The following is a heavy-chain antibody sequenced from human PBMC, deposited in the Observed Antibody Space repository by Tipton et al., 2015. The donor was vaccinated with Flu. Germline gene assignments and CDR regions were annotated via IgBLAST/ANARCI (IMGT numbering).Heavy chain of an antibody. Sequence: QLVQSGAEVKGPGASAKVSCKTSGYTFSYYYVHWVRQAPGQGLEWMGIINPSGGNTSYAQKLKGRVTMTRDTSTSTVYMKLSSLRSADTAVYYCARTGGHCTSSRCYGGLDLDYWGQGTLVIVS. CDR1: GYTFSYYY. V-gene: IGHV1-46*04. CDR2: INPSGGNT. J-gene: IGHJ4*02. D-gene: IGHD2-2*01. CDR3: ARTGGHCTSSRCYGGLDLDY.